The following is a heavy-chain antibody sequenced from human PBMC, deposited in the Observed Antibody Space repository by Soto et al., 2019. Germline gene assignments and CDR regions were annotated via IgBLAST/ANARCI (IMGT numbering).Heavy chain of an antibody. CDR1: GFTFSSYG. Sequence: TGGSLRLSCAASGFTFSSYGIHWVRQAPGKGLDWVAVISYDGSGKEYADSVKGRFTISRDNSKNTVYLQMNSLRVEDTSIYYCAKSDYSDFFFDSWGQGTLVTVSS. CDR3: AKSDYSDFFFDS. D-gene: IGHD4-17*01. J-gene: IGHJ4*02. CDR2: ISYDGSGK. V-gene: IGHV3-30*18.